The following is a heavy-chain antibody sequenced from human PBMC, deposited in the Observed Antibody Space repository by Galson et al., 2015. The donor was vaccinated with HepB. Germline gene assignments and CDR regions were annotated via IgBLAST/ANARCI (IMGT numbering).Heavy chain of an antibody. V-gene: IGHV3-23*01. J-gene: IGHJ6*02. CDR1: GFTFTTYA. D-gene: IGHD3-22*01. Sequence: SLRLSCAASGFTFTTYAMSWVRQAPGKGLEWVSGISGSATSTYYADSVKGRFIISRDNSKNTLYLQMNSLRAEDTAVYYCAKPSPYYHDSGGYHYYYGVDVWGQGTTVTVSS. CDR3: AKPSPYYHDSGGYHYYYGVDV. CDR2: ISGSATST.